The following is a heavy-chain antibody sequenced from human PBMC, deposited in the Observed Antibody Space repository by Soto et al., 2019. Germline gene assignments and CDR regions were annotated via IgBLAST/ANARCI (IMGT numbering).Heavy chain of an antibody. CDR1: GGSLRSYY. J-gene: IGHJ4*02. CDR3: ARRPDQYYDSSGYYYWFDY. V-gene: IGHV4-59*01. CDR2: IFYSGNT. Sequence: SETLSLTCSVSGGSLRSYYWSWIRQPPGKGLELIGFIFYSGNTNYNPSLKSRVNISVDTSKNHFSLKLSSVTAADTAVYYCARRPDQYYDSSGYYYWFDYWGQGTLVTVS. D-gene: IGHD3-22*01.